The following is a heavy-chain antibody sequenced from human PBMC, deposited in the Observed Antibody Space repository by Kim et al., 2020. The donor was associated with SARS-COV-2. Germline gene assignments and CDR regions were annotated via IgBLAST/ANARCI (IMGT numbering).Heavy chain of an antibody. D-gene: IGHD3-10*01. J-gene: IGHJ4*02. CDR2: ISYSGSA. CDR3: ARSYGSGNYFDS. CDR1: GGSISRDY. Sequence: SETLSLTCTVSGGSISRDYWSWIRQPPGKGLEWIGSISYSGSANYSPSFKSRVTVSVDTSKNQFSLKLSSVTPADTAAYYCARSYGSGNYFDSWGQGTLV. V-gene: IGHV4-59*01.